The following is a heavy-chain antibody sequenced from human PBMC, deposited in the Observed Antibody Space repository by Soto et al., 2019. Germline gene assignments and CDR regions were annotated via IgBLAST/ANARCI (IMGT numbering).Heavy chain of an antibody. CDR3: ARDDCLCEGGRCYGVPLDV. V-gene: IGHV3-66*01. D-gene: IGHD2-15*01. CDR2: IQSGGPT. Sequence: GGSLRLSCAASGFTVSSKYMSWVRQAPGKGLEWVSLIQSGGPTYYADSVKGRFTISRDTSENTLHLQMDSLRAEDTAVYYCARDDCLCEGGRCYGVPLDVWAKGTTVTVSS. J-gene: IGHJ6*04. CDR1: GFTVSSKY.